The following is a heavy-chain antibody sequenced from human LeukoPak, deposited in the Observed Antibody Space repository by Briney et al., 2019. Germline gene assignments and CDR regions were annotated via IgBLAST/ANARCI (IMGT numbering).Heavy chain of an antibody. J-gene: IGHJ4*02. CDR3: ARGPRGIFGVVIRYYFDY. V-gene: IGHV1-2*02. CDR1: GYTFTGYY. Sequence: ASVKVSCKASGYTFTGYYMHWVRQAPGQGLEWMGWINPKSGGTNYAQKFQGRVTMTRETSISTAYMELSRLRSDDTAVYYCARGPRGIFGVVIRYYFDYWGQGTLVTVSS. CDR2: INPKSGGT. D-gene: IGHD3-3*01.